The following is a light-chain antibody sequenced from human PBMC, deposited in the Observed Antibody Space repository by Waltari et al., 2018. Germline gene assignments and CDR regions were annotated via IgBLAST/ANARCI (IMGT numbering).Light chain of an antibody. CDR1: QSVDNY. Sequence: DIVLTQSPATLSLSPGDRATLSCTASQSVDNYLAWYQQKPGQAPRLLIYEPSYRATGIPARFSGSGSGTEFTLTISSVEPDDSAVYYCQHRINWPLTFGGGTKVEI. J-gene: IGKJ4*01. CDR3: QHRINWPLT. CDR2: EPS. V-gene: IGKV3-11*01.